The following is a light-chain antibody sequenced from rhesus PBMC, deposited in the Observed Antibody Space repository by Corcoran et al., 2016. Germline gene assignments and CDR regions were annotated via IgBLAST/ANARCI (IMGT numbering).Light chain of an antibody. V-gene: IGLV2-13*03. CDR1: SSDIGGHNR. Sequence: QAAPTQSPSVSGSPGQSVTISCTGPSSDIGGHNRVSWYQQHPGKVPNPMIYEVSKRPSGVSDRFSGSKSGNTASLTISGLQAEDEADYYCSSYTSTRTYIFGSGTRLTVL. CDR3: SSYTSTRTYI. CDR2: EVS. J-gene: IGLJ1*01.